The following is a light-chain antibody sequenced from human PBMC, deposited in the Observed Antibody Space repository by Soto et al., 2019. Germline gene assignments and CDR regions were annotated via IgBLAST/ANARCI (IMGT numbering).Light chain of an antibody. CDR3: QQYNSYWT. CDR1: QTISGF. J-gene: IGKJ1*01. CDR2: AAS. Sequence: DIQMTQSPSSLSASGGDRVAITCRASQTISGFLNWYQQKPGEAPKLLIYAASTLQSGVPSRFSGSGSGTEFTLTISSLQPDDFATYYCQQYNSYWTFGQGTKVDIK. V-gene: IGKV1-5*01.